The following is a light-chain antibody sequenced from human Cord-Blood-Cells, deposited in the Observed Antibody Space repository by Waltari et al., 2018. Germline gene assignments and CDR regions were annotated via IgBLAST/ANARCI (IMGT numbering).Light chain of an antibody. V-gene: IGKV1-39*01. CDR3: QQSYSTPCS. Sequence: DIQMTQPPSSLSASVGERVTITCRASQSISSYLNWYQQKPGKAPKLLIYAASSLQSGVPSRFSGSGSGTDFTLTISSLQPEDFATYDCQQSYSTPCSFGQGTKLEIK. J-gene: IGKJ2*04. CDR1: QSISSY. CDR2: AAS.